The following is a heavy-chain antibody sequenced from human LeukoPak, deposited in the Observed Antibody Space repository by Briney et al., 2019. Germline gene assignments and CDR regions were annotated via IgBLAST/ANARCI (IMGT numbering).Heavy chain of an antibody. CDR2: IYGGGST. Sequence: GGSLRLSCAASGFTVSSSHMSWVRQAPGKGLEWVSVIYGGGSTYYADSVKGRFTISRDNSKNTLYLQMNSLRAEDTAVYYCAKTGYSGYDEIDYWGQGTLVTVSS. CDR3: AKTGYSGYDEIDY. V-gene: IGHV3-53*01. CDR1: GFTVSSSH. D-gene: IGHD5-12*01. J-gene: IGHJ4*02.